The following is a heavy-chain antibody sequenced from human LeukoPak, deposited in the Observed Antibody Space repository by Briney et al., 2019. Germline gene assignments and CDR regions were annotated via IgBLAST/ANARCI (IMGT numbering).Heavy chain of an antibody. CDR2: INPSGTT. Sequence: SETLSLTCAVYGGSSSVYWWSWIRQPPGKGLEWIGEINPSGTTNYNPSLKGRVTISLDTSKNHFSLNLSSVTAADTAVYYCARGRNNFRYWGQGTLVTVSS. D-gene: IGHD1-1*01. CDR1: GGSSSVYW. J-gene: IGHJ4*02. CDR3: ARGRNNFRY. V-gene: IGHV4-34*01.